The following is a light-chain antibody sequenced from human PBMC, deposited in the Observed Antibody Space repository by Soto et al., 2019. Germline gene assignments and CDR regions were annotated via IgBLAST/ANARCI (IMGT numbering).Light chain of an antibody. CDR3: QHRSNSPPIWT. CDR1: ERIGTD. Sequence: EIVLTQSPGTLSLSPGDRATRSCRASERIGTDLAWYQQKPGQAPRLLIYDASNRATGVPARFSGTGSGTDFTLTISSLESEDFAVYFCQHRSNSPPIWTFGQGTKVEIK. CDR2: DAS. V-gene: IGKV3-11*01. J-gene: IGKJ1*01.